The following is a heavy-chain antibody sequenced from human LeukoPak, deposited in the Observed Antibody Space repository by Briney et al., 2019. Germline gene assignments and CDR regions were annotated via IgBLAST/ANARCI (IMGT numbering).Heavy chain of an antibody. D-gene: IGHD6-19*01. J-gene: IGHJ5*02. CDR1: GYSISSGYY. Sequence: SETLSLTCTVSGYSISSGYYWGWIRQPPGKGLEWIGSIYHSGSTYYNPSLKSRVTISVDTSKNQFSLKLSSVTAADTAVYYCARDLAVAVGWPSWFDPWGQGTLVTVSS. CDR2: IYHSGST. V-gene: IGHV4-38-2*02. CDR3: ARDLAVAVGWPSWFDP.